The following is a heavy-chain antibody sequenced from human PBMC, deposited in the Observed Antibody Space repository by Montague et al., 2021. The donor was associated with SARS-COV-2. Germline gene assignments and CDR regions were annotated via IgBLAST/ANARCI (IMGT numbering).Heavy chain of an antibody. D-gene: IGHD2-2*03. J-gene: IGHJ3*01. CDR2: IYHSGST. V-gene: IGHV4-4*02. CDR3: ARKMDSSFDV. CDR1: GGSISSSNW. Sequence: SETLSLTCAVSGGSISSSNWWSWVRQPPGKGLEWIGEIYHSGSTNYNPSLKSRVTISIDKSKNQFSLHLDSVTPEDTALYFCARKMDSSFDVWGKGTMVIVSS.